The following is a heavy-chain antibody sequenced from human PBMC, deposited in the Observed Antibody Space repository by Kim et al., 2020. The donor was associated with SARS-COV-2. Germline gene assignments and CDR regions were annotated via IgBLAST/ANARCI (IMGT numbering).Heavy chain of an antibody. J-gene: IGHJ5*02. Sequence: ASVKVSCKASGYSFTDYYVHWVRQAPGQGLEWMGWINPNSGGTKYAQKFQGRVTKTTDTSISTAYMELSSLRSDDTAVYFCARALAYCRGGSCYPWGQGT. D-gene: IGHD2-15*01. CDR1: GYSFTDYY. CDR3: ARALAYCRGGSCYP. CDR2: INPNSGGT. V-gene: IGHV1-2*02.